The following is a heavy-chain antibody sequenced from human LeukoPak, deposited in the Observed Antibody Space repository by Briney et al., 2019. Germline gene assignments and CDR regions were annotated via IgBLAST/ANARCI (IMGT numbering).Heavy chain of an antibody. D-gene: IGHD3-22*01. J-gene: IGHJ4*02. CDR3: ARLDSSGYLLDY. CDR1: GGSISSGGYC. V-gene: IGHV4-31*03. Sequence: SQTLSLTCTVSGGSISSGGYCRSWIRQHPGKGLEWIGYIYYSGSTYYNPSLKSRVTISVDTSKNQFSLKLSSVTAADTAVYYCARLDSSGYLLDYWGQGTLVTVSS. CDR2: IYYSGST.